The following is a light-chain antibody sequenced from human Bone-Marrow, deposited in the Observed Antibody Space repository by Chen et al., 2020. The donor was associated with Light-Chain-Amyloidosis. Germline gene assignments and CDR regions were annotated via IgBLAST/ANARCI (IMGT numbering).Light chain of an antibody. CDR2: RDT. CDR3: QSADSSGTYEVI. V-gene: IGLV3-25*03. Sequence: SYELTQPPSVSVSPGQTARITCSGEDLPTKYAYWYQQKPGLAPVLVIHRDTERPSGISERFSGSSSGTTATLTISGVQAEDEADYHCQSADSSGTYEVIFGGGTKLTVL. J-gene: IGLJ2*01. CDR1: DLPTKY.